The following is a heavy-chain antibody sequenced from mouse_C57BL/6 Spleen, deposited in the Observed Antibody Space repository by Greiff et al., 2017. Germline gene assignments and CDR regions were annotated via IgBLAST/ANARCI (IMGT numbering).Heavy chain of an antibody. V-gene: IGHV1-20*01. D-gene: IGHD2-5*01. CDR1: GYSFTGYF. J-gene: IGHJ4*01. Sequence: VQLQQSGPELVKPGDSVKISCKASGYSFTGYFMNWVMQSHGKSLEWIGRINPSNGDTFYNQKFKGKATLTVDKSSSTAHMELRSLTSEDSTLYYGASNYYSNYGGAMDYWGQGTSVTVSS. CDR2: INPSNGDT. CDR3: ASNYYSNYGGAMDY.